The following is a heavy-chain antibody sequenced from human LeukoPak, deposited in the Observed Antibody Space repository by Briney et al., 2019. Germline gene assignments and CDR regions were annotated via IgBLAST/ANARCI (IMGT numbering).Heavy chain of an antibody. J-gene: IGHJ4*02. D-gene: IGHD3-3*01. CDR2: INWNGGST. CDR1: GFTFGDYA. CDR3: ARVKGSGYRNSIDY. Sequence: GGSLRLSCEASGFTFGDYAMNWVRQAPGKGPEWVSGINWNGGSTYYRDSVKGRFTISRDNAKNSLYLHMNSLRAGDTALYYCARVKGSGYRNSIDYWGQGTLVTVSS. V-gene: IGHV3-20*04.